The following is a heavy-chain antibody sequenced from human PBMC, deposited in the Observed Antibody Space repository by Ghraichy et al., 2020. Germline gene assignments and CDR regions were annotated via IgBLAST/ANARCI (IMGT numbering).Heavy chain of an antibody. J-gene: IGHJ6*02. CDR1: GFTFSSYG. CDR2: ISYDGSNK. CDR3: AKGGAARPRRRGMDV. Sequence: GGSLRLSCAASGFTFSSYGMHWVRQAPGKGLEWVAVISYDGSNKYYADSVKGRFTISRDNSKNTLYLQMNSLRAEDTAVYYCAKGGAARPRRRGMDVWGQGTTVTVSS. D-gene: IGHD6-6*01. V-gene: IGHV3-30*18.